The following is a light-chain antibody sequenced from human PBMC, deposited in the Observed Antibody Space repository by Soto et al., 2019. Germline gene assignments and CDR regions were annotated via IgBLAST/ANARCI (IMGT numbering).Light chain of an antibody. CDR1: SSDVGGYNY. Sequence: QLVLTQPASVSGSPGQSITISCTGTSSDVGGYNYVSWYQHHPGKAPKLMIYDVSNRPSGVSNRSSGSKSGNTASLTISGLQAEDEADYYCNSYTSTSTSYVFGTGTKLTVL. J-gene: IGLJ1*01. V-gene: IGLV2-14*03. CDR3: NSYTSTSTSYV. CDR2: DVS.